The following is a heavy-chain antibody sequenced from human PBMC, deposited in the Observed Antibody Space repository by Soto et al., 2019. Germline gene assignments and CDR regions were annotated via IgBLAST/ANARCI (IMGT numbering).Heavy chain of an antibody. CDR3: ERGNHRWLQLWYFDL. J-gene: IGHJ2*01. V-gene: IGHV1-69*12. CDR2: IIPIFGTA. D-gene: IGHD5-12*01. CDR1: GGTFSSYT. Sequence: QVQLVQSGAEVKKPGSSVTVSCKASGGTFSSYTISWVRQAPGQGLEWMGGIIPIFGTANYAQKFQGRVTITAEESTSTAYMELSSLRSEDTAVYYCERGNHRWLQLWYFDLWGRGTLVTVSS.